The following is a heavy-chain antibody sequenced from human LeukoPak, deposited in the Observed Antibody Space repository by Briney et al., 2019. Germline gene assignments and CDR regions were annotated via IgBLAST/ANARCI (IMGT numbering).Heavy chain of an antibody. D-gene: IGHD5-24*01. CDR2: IRYDGSNK. CDR1: GFTFSSYG. CDR3: ARDRKRWLPFSVEGYFDY. Sequence: PGGSLRLSCAASGFTFSSYGMHWVRQAPGKGLEWVAFIRYDGSNKYYADSVKGRFTISRDNAKNSLYLQMNSLRAEDTAVYYCARDRKRWLPFSVEGYFDYWGQGTLVTVSS. V-gene: IGHV3-30*02. J-gene: IGHJ4*02.